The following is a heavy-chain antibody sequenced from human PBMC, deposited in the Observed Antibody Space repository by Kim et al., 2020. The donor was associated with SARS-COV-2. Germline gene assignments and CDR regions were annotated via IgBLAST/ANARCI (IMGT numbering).Heavy chain of an antibody. V-gene: IGHV4-39*01. J-gene: IGHJ4*02. D-gene: IGHD2-21*02. Sequence: YNPYLKSQVTRPVGTSKNQFSLKRSSVTAADTAVYYCERPKSGDNYFDYWGQGTLVTVSS. CDR3: ERPKSGDNYFDY.